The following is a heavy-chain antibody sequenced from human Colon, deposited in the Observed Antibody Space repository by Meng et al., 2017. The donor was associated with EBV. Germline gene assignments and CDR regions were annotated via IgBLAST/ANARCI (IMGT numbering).Heavy chain of an antibody. J-gene: IGHJ4*02. CDR2: IYYTGST. Sequence: QVRIQVSGQDLVKPSQTMSLTCTVSGGSINSGDYYWSWIRQPPGKGLEWIGYIYYTGSTYYNPSLKSRVTISMDTSKNQFSLRLSSVTAADTAVYYCARNYYFDYWGQGTLVTVSS. CDR3: ARNYYFDY. V-gene: IGHV4-30-4*01. CDR1: GGSINSGDYY.